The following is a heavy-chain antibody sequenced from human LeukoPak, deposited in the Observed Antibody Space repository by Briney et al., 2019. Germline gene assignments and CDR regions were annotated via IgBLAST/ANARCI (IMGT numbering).Heavy chain of an antibody. D-gene: IGHD2-2*01. CDR1: GFTFNNYN. CDR3: ARGGYCSSTSCYLNDWFDP. CDR2: ITSSGTYI. V-gene: IGHV3-21*01. J-gene: IGHJ5*02. Sequence: GGSLRLSCAASGFTFNNYNMNWVRQAPGKALEWVSSITSSGTYIFYADSVKGRFTISRDNAKNSLYLQMNSLGPEDTAVYYCARGGYCSSTSCYLNDWFDPWGQGTLVTVSS.